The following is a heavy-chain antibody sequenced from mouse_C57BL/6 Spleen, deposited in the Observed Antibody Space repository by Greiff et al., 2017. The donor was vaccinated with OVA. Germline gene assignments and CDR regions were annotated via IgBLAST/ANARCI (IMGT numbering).Heavy chain of an antibody. CDR2: IDPSDSYT. CDR3: ARGATESAY. V-gene: IGHV1-69*01. CDR1: GYTFTRYW. D-gene: IGHD3-1*01. Sequence: VQLQQPGAELVMPGASVKLSCKASGYTFTRYWMHWVKQRPGQGLEWIGEIDPSDSYTNYNQKFKGKSTLTVDKSSSTAYMQLSSLTSEDSAVYYGARGATESAYWGQGTLVTVAA. J-gene: IGHJ3*01.